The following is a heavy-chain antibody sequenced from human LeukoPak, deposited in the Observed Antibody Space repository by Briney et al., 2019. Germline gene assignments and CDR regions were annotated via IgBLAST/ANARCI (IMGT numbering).Heavy chain of an antibody. CDR1: GFTFSSYG. D-gene: IGHD1-1*01. Sequence: PGRSLRLSCAASGFTFSSYGMHWVRQAPGKGLEWVAVIWYDGSNKYYADSVKGRFTISRDNSKNTLYLQMNSPRAEDTAVYYCAREAGTTGVDYWGQGTLVTVSS. V-gene: IGHV3-33*01. CDR2: IWYDGSNK. CDR3: AREAGTTGVDY. J-gene: IGHJ4*02.